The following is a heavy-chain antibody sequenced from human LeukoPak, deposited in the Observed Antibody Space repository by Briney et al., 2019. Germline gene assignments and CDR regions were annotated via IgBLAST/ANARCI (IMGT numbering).Heavy chain of an antibody. CDR3: AKDLGSSGWYIDY. V-gene: IGHV3-48*01. CDR2: ISSSSSTI. Sequence: GGSLRLSCAASGFTFSSYSMNWVRQAPGKGLEWVSYISSSSSTIYYADSVKGRFTISRDNAKNSLYLQMNSLRAEDTAVYYCAKDLGSSGWYIDYWGQGTLVTVSS. D-gene: IGHD6-19*01. J-gene: IGHJ4*02. CDR1: GFTFSSYS.